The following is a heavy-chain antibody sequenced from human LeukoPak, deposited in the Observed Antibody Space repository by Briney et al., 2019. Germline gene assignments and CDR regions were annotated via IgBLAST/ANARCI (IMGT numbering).Heavy chain of an antibody. Sequence: SQALSLTCALSGDSVSSNSAAWNWIRQSPSGGLEWLGRTYYRSKLYYDYAVSVTSRITSNPDTCKNQFSLHLNSVSPAGTAVYYCAREGSSSFDYWGQGTLVTVSS. CDR2: TYYRSKLYY. D-gene: IGHD3-10*01. CDR3: AREGSSSFDY. J-gene: IGHJ4*02. CDR1: GDSVSSNSAA. V-gene: IGHV6-1*01.